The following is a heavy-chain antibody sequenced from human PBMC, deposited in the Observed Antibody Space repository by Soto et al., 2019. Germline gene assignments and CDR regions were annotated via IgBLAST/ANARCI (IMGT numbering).Heavy chain of an antibody. CDR1: GFILNNYA. CDR3: VERGRNWGAFDF. J-gene: IGHJ3*01. CDR2: IGGTDGDSDGVP. Sequence: VQLLESGGDLVQPGGSLRLSCVASGFILNNYAMSWVRQAPGKGLEWVSTIGGTDGDSDGVPWYEDSVKGRFTISRDSSADILFLAMDNLGAEDSALYFCVERGRNWGAFDFWGQGTTVVVSS. V-gene: IGHV3-23*01. D-gene: IGHD7-27*01.